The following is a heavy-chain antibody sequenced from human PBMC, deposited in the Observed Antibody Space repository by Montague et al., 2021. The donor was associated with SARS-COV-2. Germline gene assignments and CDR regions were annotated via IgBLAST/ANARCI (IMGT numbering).Heavy chain of an antibody. CDR2: IKQDGSEK. CDR3: ARDWGSGDVLRYFDWFTLKALDY. CDR1: GFTFSSYW. J-gene: IGHJ4*02. D-gene: IGHD3-9*01. Sequence: SLRLSCAASGFTFSSYWMSWVRQAPGKGLEWVANIKQDGSEKYYVASVKGRFTISRDNAKNSLYLQMNSLRAEDTAVYYCARDWGSGDVLRYFDWFTLKALDYWGQGTLVTVSS. V-gene: IGHV3-7*01.